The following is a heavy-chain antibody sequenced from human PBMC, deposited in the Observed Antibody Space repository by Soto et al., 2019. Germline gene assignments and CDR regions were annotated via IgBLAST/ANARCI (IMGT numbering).Heavy chain of an antibody. J-gene: IGHJ4*02. D-gene: IGHD6-19*01. CDR3: EKGRASGWAWYFDN. Sequence: PGGSLRLSCAASGFTFKESAMNWVRQAPGKGLEWVASISDTGASTWYAESVRGRLSISRDNSKNTLYLQMNSLRGEDTAVYYCEKGRASGWAWYFDNWGQGTLVTVSS. CDR1: GFTFKESA. V-gene: IGHV3-23*01. CDR2: ISDTGAST.